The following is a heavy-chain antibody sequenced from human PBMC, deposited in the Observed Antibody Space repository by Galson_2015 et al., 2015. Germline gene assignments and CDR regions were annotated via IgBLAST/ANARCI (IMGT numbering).Heavy chain of an antibody. CDR3: ARDRWGYGSGTRYWYFDL. J-gene: IGHJ2*01. CDR2: IYNSGNT. V-gene: IGHV4-59*01. CDR1: GGSMINNY. Sequence: SETLSLTCSVSGGSMINNYWSWIRQPPGKGLEWIGYIYNSGNTKYNPSLKSRVTMSVDTSKKQFSLKLNSVTAADTAVYYCARDRWGYGSGTRYWYFDLWGRGTLVTVSS. D-gene: IGHD3-10*01.